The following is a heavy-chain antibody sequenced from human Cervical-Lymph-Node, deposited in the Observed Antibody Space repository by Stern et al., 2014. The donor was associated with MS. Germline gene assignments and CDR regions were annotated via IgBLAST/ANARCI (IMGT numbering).Heavy chain of an antibody. CDR3: TRDGRSSLSEYFQT. D-gene: IGHD6-6*01. V-gene: IGHV4-59*01. Sequence: QVQLQESGPGLVKPSETLSLTCTVSGGSIGRYYWSWVRQPPGKSLEWIGYIYHNGNTKYNPSLKSRVSMSVDTSKNQFSLNLTSVTAADTAVYYCTRDGRSSLSEYFQTWGQGSLVTVSS. CDR1: GGSIGRYY. CDR2: IYHNGNT. J-gene: IGHJ1*01.